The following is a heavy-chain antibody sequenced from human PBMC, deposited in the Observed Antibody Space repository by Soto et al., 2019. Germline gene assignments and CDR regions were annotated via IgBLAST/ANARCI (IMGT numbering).Heavy chain of an antibody. CDR1: GFTFSGYG. Sequence: QVQLVESGGGVVQPGRSLRLSCAASGFTFSGYGMHWVRQAPGKGLELVALIWYDGSNKYYADSVKGRFTISRDNSKNTLYLEMDSLRAEDTAVYYCARDSRLAVAGTFDSWGQGTLVTVSS. V-gene: IGHV3-33*01. J-gene: IGHJ5*01. D-gene: IGHD6-19*01. CDR3: ARDSRLAVAGTFDS. CDR2: IWYDGSNK.